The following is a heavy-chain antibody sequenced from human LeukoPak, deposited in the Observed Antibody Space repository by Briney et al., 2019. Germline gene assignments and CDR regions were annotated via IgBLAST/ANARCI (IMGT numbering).Heavy chain of an antibody. V-gene: IGHV4-59*01. D-gene: IGHD4-17*01. CDR1: GGSISSYY. CDR3: ARDREYGDYFDY. J-gene: IGHJ4*02. CDR2: IYYSGST. Sequence: SETLSLTCNGSGGSISSYYWSWILQPPGKGLEWLGYIYYSGSTNYNPSLKSRVTISVDTSKNQFSLKLSSVTAADTAVYYCARDREYGDYFDYWGQGTLVTVSS.